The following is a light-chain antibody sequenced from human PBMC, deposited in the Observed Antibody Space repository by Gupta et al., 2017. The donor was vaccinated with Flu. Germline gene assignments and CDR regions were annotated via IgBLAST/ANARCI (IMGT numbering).Light chain of an antibody. CDR3: QQRSPPIT. CDR1: QYFGPY. Sequence: SPATLSLSPGERATRSCRASQYFGPYLDWYQQKPGQAPRLLIYDASTRATGVPDRFSGSGSGPGFTLTSSNLEPEDFAVYFCQQRSPPITFGQGTRLEIK. V-gene: IGKV3-11*01. CDR2: DAS. J-gene: IGKJ5*01.